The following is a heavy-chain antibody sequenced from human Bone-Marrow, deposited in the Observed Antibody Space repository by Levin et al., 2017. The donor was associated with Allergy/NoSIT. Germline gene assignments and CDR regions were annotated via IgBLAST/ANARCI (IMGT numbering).Heavy chain of an antibody. D-gene: IGHD2-15*01. J-gene: IGHJ3*02. CDR3: ARRARYCSGGSCYFDAFDI. CDR1: GYSFTSYW. V-gene: IGHV5-51*01. Sequence: GESLKISCKGSGYSFTSYWIGWVRQMPGKGLEWMGIIYPGDSDTRYSPSFQGQVTISADKSISTAYLQWSSLKASDTAMYYCARRARYCSGGSCYFDAFDIWGQGTMVTVSS. CDR2: IYPGDSDT.